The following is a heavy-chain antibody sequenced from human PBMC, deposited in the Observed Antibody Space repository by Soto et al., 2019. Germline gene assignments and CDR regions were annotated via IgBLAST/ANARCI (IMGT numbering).Heavy chain of an antibody. CDR2: ITFSGNTV. J-gene: IGHJ6*02. V-gene: IGHV3-11*01. CDR3: ARVSWREKYGMDV. Sequence: PGGSLRLSCAASGFTFSDSYMSWIRQAPGKGLEWISYITFSGNTVYYADSLKGRFTISRDNAKNSLYLQMNRLRAEDTAVYYCARVSWREKYGMDVCGQGTTVTVCS. CDR1: GFTFSDSY.